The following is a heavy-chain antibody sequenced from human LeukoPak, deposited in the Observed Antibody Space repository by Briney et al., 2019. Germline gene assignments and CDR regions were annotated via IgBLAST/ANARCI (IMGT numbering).Heavy chain of an antibody. CDR2: IGTAGDT. J-gene: IGHJ6*03. CDR3: ARGTRDYYMDV. CDR1: GFTFSSYD. Sequence: GGSLRLSCAASGFTFSSYDMHWVRQATGKGLEWVSAIGTAGDTYYPGSVKGRFTISRENAKNSLYPQMNSLRAGDTAVYYCARGTRDYYMDVWGKGTTVTVSS. V-gene: IGHV3-13*01.